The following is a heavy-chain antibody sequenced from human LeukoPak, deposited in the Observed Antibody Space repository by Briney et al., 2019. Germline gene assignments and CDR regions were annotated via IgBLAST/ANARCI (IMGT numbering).Heavy chain of an antibody. Sequence: SETLSLTCTVSGGSISSSSYYWGWIRQPPGKGLEWIGSIYYSGSTYYHPSLKSRVTISVDTSKNQFPLKLSSVTAADTAVYYCAGRVAAAAYGWFDPWGEGTLVTVSS. J-gene: IGHJ5*02. V-gene: IGHV4-39*01. CDR1: GGSISSSSYY. D-gene: IGHD6-13*01. CDR3: AGRVAAAAYGWFDP. CDR2: IYYSGST.